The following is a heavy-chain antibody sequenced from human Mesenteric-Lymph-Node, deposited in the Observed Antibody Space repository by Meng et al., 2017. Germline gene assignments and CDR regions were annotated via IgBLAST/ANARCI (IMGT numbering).Heavy chain of an antibody. Sequence: QVQLVQSGSELKNPGASVKVSCKASGGTFSSYAISWVRQAPGQGLEWMGWMNPNSGNTGYAQKFQGRVTMTRNTSISTAYMELSSLRSEDTAVYYCASQDSSELDYWGQGTLVTVSS. CDR2: MNPNSGNT. J-gene: IGHJ4*02. CDR3: ASQDSSELDY. CDR1: GGTFSSYA. V-gene: IGHV1-8*02. D-gene: IGHD6-19*01.